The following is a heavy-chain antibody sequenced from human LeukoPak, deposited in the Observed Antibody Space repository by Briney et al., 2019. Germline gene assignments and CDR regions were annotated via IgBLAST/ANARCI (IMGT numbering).Heavy chain of an antibody. D-gene: IGHD4-23*01. V-gene: IGHV1-8*03. CDR1: GYTFTSYD. J-gene: IGHJ5*02. Sequence: ASVKVSCKASGYTFTSYDLNWVRQAPGQGLEWMGWLNPNSGKTGYAQNFHVRVTITRNTAISTVYMELSSLRSEDTAVYYCARDYGGNSGWFDPWGQGTLVTVSS. CDR2: LNPNSGKT. CDR3: ARDYGGNSGWFDP.